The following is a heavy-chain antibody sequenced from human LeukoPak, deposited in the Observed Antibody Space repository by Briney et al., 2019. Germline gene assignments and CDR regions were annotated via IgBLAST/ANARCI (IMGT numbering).Heavy chain of an antibody. J-gene: IGHJ4*02. CDR2: INPNSGGT. V-gene: IGHV1-2*02. CDR3: ARGGIDYYDSSGYYVDY. D-gene: IGHD3-22*01. CDR1: RYTFTGYY. Sequence: GASVKVSCKASRYTFTGYYMHWVRQAPGQGLEWMGWINPNSGGTNYAQKFQGRVTMTRDTSISTAYMELSRLRSDDTAVYYCARGGIDYYDSSGYYVDYWGQGTLVTVSS.